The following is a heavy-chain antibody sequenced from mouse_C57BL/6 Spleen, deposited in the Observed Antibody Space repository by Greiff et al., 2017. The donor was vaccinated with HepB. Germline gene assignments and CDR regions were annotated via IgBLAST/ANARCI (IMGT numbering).Heavy chain of an antibody. V-gene: IGHV14-4*01. Sequence: VQLKESGAELVRPGASVKLSCTASGFNIKDDYMPWVKQRPEQGLEWIGWIDPENGDTEYASKFQGKTTITADTSSNTASLQLSSLTSEDTAVYYCTTSHSAWFAYWGQGTLVTVSA. CDR1: GFNIKDDY. CDR3: TTSHSAWFAY. D-gene: IGHD3-1*01. CDR2: IDPENGDT. J-gene: IGHJ3*01.